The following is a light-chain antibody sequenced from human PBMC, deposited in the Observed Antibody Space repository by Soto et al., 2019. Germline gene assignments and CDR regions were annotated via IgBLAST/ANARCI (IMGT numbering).Light chain of an antibody. V-gene: IGKV3-15*01. CDR1: QSVSRN. CDR3: QHYNNCPRT. Sequence: EIVITQSPATLSVSPGERATLSCRASQSVSRNLAWYQQTRGQAPRLLMFDASTRATGIPARFSGSGSGTDFTLTISSLQSEDSAIYYCQHYNNCPRTFGQGTKVDIK. CDR2: DAS. J-gene: IGKJ1*01.